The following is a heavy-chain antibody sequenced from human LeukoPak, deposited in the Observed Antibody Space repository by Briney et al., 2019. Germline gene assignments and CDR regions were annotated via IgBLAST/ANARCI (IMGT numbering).Heavy chain of an antibody. CDR3: ARGLRWRDY. J-gene: IGHJ4*02. CDR1: GFTFSSYS. Sequence: PGGSLRLSCAASGFTFSSYSMNWVRQAPGKGLEWVSSISSSSSYIYYADSVKGRFTISRDNSKNTLYLQMNSLQADDTAVYYCARGLRWRDYWGQGTLVTVSS. CDR2: ISSSSSYI. D-gene: IGHD4-23*01. V-gene: IGHV3-21*04.